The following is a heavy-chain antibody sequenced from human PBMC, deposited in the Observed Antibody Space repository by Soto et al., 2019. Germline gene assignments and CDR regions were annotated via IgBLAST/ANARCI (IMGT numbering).Heavy chain of an antibody. Sequence: PSETLSLTCAVSGYSISSNNWWGWIRQPPEKGLEWIGHIYYSGNTYYNPSLKSRVTMSVDTSKNQFSLKLSSVTAVDTAVYYCARIPYGGNAYFDYWGPGALVTVSS. D-gene: IGHD2-15*01. CDR1: GYSISSNNW. V-gene: IGHV4-28*01. CDR3: ARIPYGGNAYFDY. CDR2: IYYSGNT. J-gene: IGHJ4*02.